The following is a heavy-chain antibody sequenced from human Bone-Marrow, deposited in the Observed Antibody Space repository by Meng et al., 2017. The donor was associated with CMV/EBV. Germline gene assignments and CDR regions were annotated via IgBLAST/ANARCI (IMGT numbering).Heavy chain of an antibody. CDR2: IGTAGDT. D-gene: IGHD2-2*01. CDR1: GFTFSSYD. V-gene: IGHV3-13*01. CDR3: ARDLCPGLLSTSCDAFDI. Sequence: GGSLRLSCAASGFTFSSYDMHWVRQATGKGLEWVSAIGTAGDTYYPGSVKGRFTISRENAKNTLYLQMNSLRAEDTAVYYCARDLCPGLLSTSCDAFDIWGQGTMVTVSS. J-gene: IGHJ3*02.